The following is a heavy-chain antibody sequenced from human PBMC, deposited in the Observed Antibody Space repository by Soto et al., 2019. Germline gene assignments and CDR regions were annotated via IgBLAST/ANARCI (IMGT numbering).Heavy chain of an antibody. Sequence: SETLSLTCTVSGGSISSYYWSWIRQPPGKGLEWIGYIYYSGSTNYNPSLKSRVTISVDTSKNQFSLKLSSVTAADTAVYYCARLRWDYYGMDVWGQGTRVTVSS. CDR2: IYYSGST. CDR3: ARLRWDYYGMDV. V-gene: IGHV4-59*01. CDR1: GGSISSYY. J-gene: IGHJ6*02. D-gene: IGHD4-17*01.